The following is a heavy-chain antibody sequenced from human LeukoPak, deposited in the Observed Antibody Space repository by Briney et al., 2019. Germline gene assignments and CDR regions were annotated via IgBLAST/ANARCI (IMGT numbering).Heavy chain of an antibody. CDR2: VYYSGNT. CDR3: ARVSPYYYGSGISFFDY. D-gene: IGHD3-10*01. V-gene: IGHV4-39*07. CDR1: GGSISSSSFY. Sequence: SETLSLTCTVSGGSISSSSFYWGWIRQPPGKGLEWIGSVYYSGNTYYNPSLKSRVTISVDTSKNQFSLKLSSLSDADTAVYYCARVSPYYYGSGISFFDYWGQGTLDTVSS. J-gene: IGHJ4*02.